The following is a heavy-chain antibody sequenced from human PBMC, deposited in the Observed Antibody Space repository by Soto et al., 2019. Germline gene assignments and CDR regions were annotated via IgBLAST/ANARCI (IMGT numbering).Heavy chain of an antibody. CDR1: GGSISSSNW. J-gene: IGHJ5*02. V-gene: IGHV4-4*02. Sequence: SETLYLTCAVSGGSISSSNWWSWVRQPPGKGLEWIGEIYHSGSTNYNPSPKSRVTISVDKSKNQFSLKLSSVTAADTAVYYCARVAGTGGRWFDPWGQGTLVTVSS. D-gene: IGHD6-19*01. CDR2: IYHSGST. CDR3: ARVAGTGGRWFDP.